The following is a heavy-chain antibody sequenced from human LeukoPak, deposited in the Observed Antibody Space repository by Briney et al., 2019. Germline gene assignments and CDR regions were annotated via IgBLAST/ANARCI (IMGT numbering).Heavy chain of an antibody. V-gene: IGHV3-21*01. D-gene: IGHD3-22*01. CDR3: AGHHDKEQYYYDSSGYYLANWFDP. CDR2: ISSSSSYI. CDR1: GFTFSGYS. Sequence: GGSLRLSCAASGFTFSGYSMNWVRQAPGKGLEWVSSISSSSSYIYYADSVKGRFTISRDNAKNSLYLQMNSLRAADTAVYYCAGHHDKEQYYYDSSGYYLANWFDPWGQGTLVTVSS. J-gene: IGHJ5*02.